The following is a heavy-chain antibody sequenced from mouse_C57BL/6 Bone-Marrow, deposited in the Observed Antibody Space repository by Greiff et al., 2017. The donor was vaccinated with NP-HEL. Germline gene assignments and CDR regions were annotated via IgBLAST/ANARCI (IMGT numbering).Heavy chain of an antibody. CDR3: ARDGIYYGSSYKFAY. V-gene: IGHV5-4*01. D-gene: IGHD1-1*01. J-gene: IGHJ3*01. CDR2: ISDGGSYT. Sequence: DVQLVESGGGLVKPGGSLKLSCAASGFTFSSYAMSWVRQTPEKRLEWVATISDGGSYTYYPDNVKGRFTISRDNAKNNLYLQMSHLKSEDTAMYYCARDGIYYGSSYKFAYWGQGTLVTVSA. CDR1: GFTFSSYA.